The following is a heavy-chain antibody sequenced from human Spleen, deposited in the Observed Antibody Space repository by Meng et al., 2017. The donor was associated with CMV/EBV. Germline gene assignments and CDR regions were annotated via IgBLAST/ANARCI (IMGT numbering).Heavy chain of an antibody. CDR3: ARGTLDPYYFDY. CDR2: INHSGST. J-gene: IGHJ4*02. CDR1: GGAFSGYY. V-gene: IGHV4-34*01. D-gene: IGHD1-1*01. Sequence: QVQLQQWGTGFLKPSETPSLPGAVYGGAFSGYYWSWIRQPPGKGLEWIGEINHSGSTNYNPSLKSRVTLSVDTSKNQFSLKLSSVTAADTAVYYCARGTLDPYYFDYWGQGTLVTGSS.